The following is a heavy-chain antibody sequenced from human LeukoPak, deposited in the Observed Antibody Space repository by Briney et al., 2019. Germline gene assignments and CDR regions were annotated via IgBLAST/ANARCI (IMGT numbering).Heavy chain of an antibody. J-gene: IGHJ4*02. D-gene: IGHD2-21*02. CDR2: IYYSGST. Sequence: SQTLSLTCTVSGGSISSGGYYWSWIRQHPGKGLEWIGYIYYSGSTYYNPSLKSRVTMSVDTSKNQFSLKLSSVTAADTAVYYCARGSLAYCGGDCYPLFDYWGQGTLVTVSS. CDR3: ARGSLAYCGGDCYPLFDY. CDR1: GGSISSGGYY. V-gene: IGHV4-31*03.